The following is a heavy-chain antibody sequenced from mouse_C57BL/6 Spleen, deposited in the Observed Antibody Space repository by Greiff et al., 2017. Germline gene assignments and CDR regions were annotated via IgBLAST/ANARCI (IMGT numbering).Heavy chain of an antibody. CDR1: GYTFTDYE. V-gene: IGHV1-15*01. J-gene: IGHJ1*03. CDR2: IDPETGGT. Sequence: VQLQESGAELVRPGASVTLSCKASGYTFTDYEMHWVRQTPVHGLEWIGAIDPETGGTAYHKKFKGKAIMTADKSSSTAYMELRSLTSEDSAVYYCTKTYGGSYGYFDVWGTGTTVTVSS. D-gene: IGHD1-1*01. CDR3: TKTYGGSYGYFDV.